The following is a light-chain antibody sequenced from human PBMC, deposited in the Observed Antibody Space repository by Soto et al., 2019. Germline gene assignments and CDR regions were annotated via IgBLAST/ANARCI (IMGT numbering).Light chain of an antibody. CDR1: QSVSRN. CDR3: QQYHVWPLT. CDR2: VAS. V-gene: IGKV3-15*01. J-gene: IGKJ4*01. Sequence: IVMTQSPATLSVSPGARATLSCRASQSVSRNLAWYQQKPGQTPKLLIYVASTRATGSPARFSGSGFGTAFTITTISRQSEEVAVYYCQQYHVWPLTFGGGTKVEFK.